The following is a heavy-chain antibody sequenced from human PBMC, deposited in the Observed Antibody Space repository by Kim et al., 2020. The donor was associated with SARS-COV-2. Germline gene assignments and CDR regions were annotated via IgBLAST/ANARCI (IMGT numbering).Heavy chain of an antibody. V-gene: IGHV3-33*03. D-gene: IGHD6-6*01. CDR3: AKDGQSEAPYAMDV. J-gene: IGHJ6*02. Sequence: ADYVGGRFSISRDQTTNTVYLQMNNLRAEDTAVYYCAKDGQSEAPYAMDVWGQGTAVTVSS.